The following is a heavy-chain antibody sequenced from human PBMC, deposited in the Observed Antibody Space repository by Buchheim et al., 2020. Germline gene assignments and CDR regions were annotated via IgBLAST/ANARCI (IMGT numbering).Heavy chain of an antibody. CDR2: INSDGSSI. Sequence: EVQLVESGGGLVQPGGSLRLSCAASGFTFSNYWMHWVRHVPGKGLVWFSRINSDGSSICYADSVKGRFTISSDNAKNTLYLQMNSLRVEDTAVYYWASGVVIGAWSQGTL. CDR1: GFTFSNYW. D-gene: IGHD3-3*01. CDR3: ASGVVIGA. V-gene: IGHV3-74*01. J-gene: IGHJ5*02.